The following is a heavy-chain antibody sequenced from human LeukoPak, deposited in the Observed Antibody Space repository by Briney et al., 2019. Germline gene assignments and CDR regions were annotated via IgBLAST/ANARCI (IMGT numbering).Heavy chain of an antibody. CDR2: IWYDGSNK. Sequence: QAGGSLRLSCAASGFSFSTYGMDWVRQAPGKGLEWVAVIWYDGSNKYYADSVKGRFTISRDNSKNTLFLQMNNLRDEDTAVYYCARQGPPELWFGDPDYWGQGTLVTVSS. V-gene: IGHV3-33*01. D-gene: IGHD3-10*01. J-gene: IGHJ4*02. CDR3: ARQGPPELWFGDPDY. CDR1: GFSFSTYG.